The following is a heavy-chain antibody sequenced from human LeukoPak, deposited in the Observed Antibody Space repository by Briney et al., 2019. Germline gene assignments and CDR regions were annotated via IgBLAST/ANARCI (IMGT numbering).Heavy chain of an antibody. V-gene: IGHV3-23*01. J-gene: IGHJ3*02. CDR2: ISGSGGST. D-gene: IGHD6-6*01. CDR1: GFTFSSYA. CDR3: ARSYRIAARGRFHGAFDI. Sequence: GGSLRLSCAASGFTFSSYAMSWVRQAPGKGLEWVSAISGSGGSTYYADSVKGRFTISRDNSKNTLYLQMNSLRAEDTAVYYCARSYRIAARGRFHGAFDIWGQGTMVTVSS.